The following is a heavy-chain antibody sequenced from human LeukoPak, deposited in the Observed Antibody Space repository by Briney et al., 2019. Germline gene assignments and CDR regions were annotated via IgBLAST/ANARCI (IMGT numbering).Heavy chain of an antibody. D-gene: IGHD3-3*01. V-gene: IGHV4-38-2*02. Sequence: SETLSLTCTVSGYSISSGYYWGWIRQPPGKGLEWIGSIYHSGSTYYNPSLKSRVTISVDTSKNQFPLKLSSVTAADTAIYYCAKSKFLEWYFGSWGQGKMVIVSA. CDR2: IYHSGST. CDR1: GYSISSGYY. CDR3: AKSKFLEWYFGS. J-gene: IGHJ4*02.